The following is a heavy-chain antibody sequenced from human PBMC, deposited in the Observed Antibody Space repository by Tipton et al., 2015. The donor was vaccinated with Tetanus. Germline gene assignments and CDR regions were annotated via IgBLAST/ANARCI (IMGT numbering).Heavy chain of an antibody. Sequence: TLSLTCTVSGGSISSDYWSWIRQPPGKGLEWIGYIYYSGSTNYNPSLKSRVTISVDTSKNQFSLKLSSVTAADTAVYYCASSSIAARPWDYWGQGTLVTVSS. J-gene: IGHJ4*02. CDR2: IYYSGST. V-gene: IGHV4-59*01. CDR1: GGSISSDY. CDR3: ASSSIAARPWDY. D-gene: IGHD6-6*01.